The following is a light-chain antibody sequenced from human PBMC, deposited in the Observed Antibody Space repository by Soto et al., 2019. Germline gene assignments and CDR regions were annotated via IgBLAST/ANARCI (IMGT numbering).Light chain of an antibody. J-gene: IGKJ2*01. Sequence: EIVMTQSPATLSVSPGESATLSCRASQSVSSKLAWYQQKPGQAPRLLIYGASTRATGIPARFSGSGSGTEFTLNISGLQSEDFAVYYCQQYNTWYTFGQGTKLEIK. V-gene: IGKV3-15*01. CDR2: GAS. CDR1: QSVSSK. CDR3: QQYNTWYT.